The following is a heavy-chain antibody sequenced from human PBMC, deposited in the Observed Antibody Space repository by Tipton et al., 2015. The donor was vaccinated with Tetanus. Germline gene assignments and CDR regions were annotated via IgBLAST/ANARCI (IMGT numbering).Heavy chain of an antibody. J-gene: IGHJ4*02. CDR2: INLSGRT. CDR3: ARSRPGAMTTVTTFEY. CDR1: GGSFSGHY. V-gene: IGHV4-34*01. Sequence: TLSLTCAAYGGSFSGHYWSWIRQPPGKGLEWIGEINLSGRTNYNSSLKSRVTISVDTSKNQFSLKLSSATAADTAVYYCARSRPGAMTTVTTFEYWGQGTLVTVSS. D-gene: IGHD4-17*01.